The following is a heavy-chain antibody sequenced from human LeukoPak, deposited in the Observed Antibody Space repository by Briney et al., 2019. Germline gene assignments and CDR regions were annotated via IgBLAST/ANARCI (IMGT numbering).Heavy chain of an antibody. Sequence: PSETLSLTCTVSGGSISNSNYYWGWIRQPPGKGLEWIGSIHYSGSAYYNPSLKSRVTISVDTSKNQFSLKLTSVTAADTAVYYCARSYCSSTSCLPSHWFDPWGQGTLVTVSS. D-gene: IGHD2-2*01. CDR2: IHYSGSA. CDR1: GGSISNSNYY. J-gene: IGHJ5*02. V-gene: IGHV4-39*07. CDR3: ARSYCSSTSCLPSHWFDP.